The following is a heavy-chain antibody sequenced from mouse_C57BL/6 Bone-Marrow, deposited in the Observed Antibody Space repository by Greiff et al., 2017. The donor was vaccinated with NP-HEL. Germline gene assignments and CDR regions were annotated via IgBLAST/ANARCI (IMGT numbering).Heavy chain of an antibody. V-gene: IGHV5-6*01. CDR2: ISSGGSYT. D-gene: IGHD2-4*01. Sequence: EVQLVESGGDLVKPGGSLKLSCAASGFTFSSYGMSWVRRTPDKRLEWVATISSGGSYTYYPDSGKGRFTISRDNAKNTLDLQMSSLKSEDTAMYYCARQLRRGEYAMDYWGQGTSVTVSS. CDR1: GFTFSSYG. CDR3: ARQLRRGEYAMDY. J-gene: IGHJ4*01.